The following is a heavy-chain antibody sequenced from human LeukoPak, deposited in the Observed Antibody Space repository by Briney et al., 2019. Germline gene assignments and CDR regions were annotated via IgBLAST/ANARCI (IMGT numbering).Heavy chain of an antibody. V-gene: IGHV3-30-3*01. CDR2: ISYDGSNK. CDR3: ASQGAQQLAPYYYYYMDV. J-gene: IGHJ6*03. D-gene: IGHD6-13*01. CDR1: GFTFSSYA. Sequence: PGRSLRLSCAASGFTFSSYAMHWVRQAPGKGLEWVAVISYDGSNKYYADSVKGRFTISRDNSKNTLYLQMSSLKTEDTAVYYCASQGAQQLAPYYYYYMDVWGKGTTVTVSS.